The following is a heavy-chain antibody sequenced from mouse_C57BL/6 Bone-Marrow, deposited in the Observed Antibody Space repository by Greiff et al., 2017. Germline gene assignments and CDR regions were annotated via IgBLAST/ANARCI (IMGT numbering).Heavy chain of an antibody. Sequence: QVQLQQPGAELVKPGASVKLSCKASGYTFTSYWMHWVKQRPGQGLEWIGMIHPNSGSTNYNEKFKSKATLTVDNTSSTAYMQLSSLTSEDSAVYYCARSGPLGRSFDYWGQGTTLTVSS. CDR1: GYTFTSYW. CDR2: IHPNSGST. CDR3: ARSGPLGRSFDY. V-gene: IGHV1-64*01. J-gene: IGHJ2*01. D-gene: IGHD4-1*01.